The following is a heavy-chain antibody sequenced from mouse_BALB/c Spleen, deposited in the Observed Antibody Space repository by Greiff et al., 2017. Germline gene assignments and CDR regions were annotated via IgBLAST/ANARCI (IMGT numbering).Heavy chain of an antibody. Sequence: VKLQESGPGLVAPSQSLSITCTVSGFSLTSYGVHWVRQPPGKGLEWLGVIWAGGSTNYNSALMSRLSISKDNSKSQVFLKMNSLQTDDTAMYYCARVPYDGYYPDYWGQGTTLTVSS. CDR2: IWAGGST. J-gene: IGHJ2*01. V-gene: IGHV2-9*02. CDR3: ARVPYDGYYPDY. D-gene: IGHD2-3*01. CDR1: GFSLTSYG.